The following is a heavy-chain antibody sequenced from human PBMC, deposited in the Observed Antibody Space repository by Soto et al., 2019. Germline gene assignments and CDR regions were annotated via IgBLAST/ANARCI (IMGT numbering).Heavy chain of an antibody. CDR2: IDPSDSYT. V-gene: IGHV5-10-1*01. J-gene: IGHJ6*02. D-gene: IGHD3-3*01. Sequence: GESLKISCKGSGYSFTSYWISWVRQMPGKGLEWMGRIDPSDSYTNYSPSFQGHVTIPADKPISTAYLQWSSLKASDTAMYYCARPVRITIFGVVTPTYGMDVWGQGTTVTVSS. CDR1: GYSFTSYW. CDR3: ARPVRITIFGVVTPTYGMDV.